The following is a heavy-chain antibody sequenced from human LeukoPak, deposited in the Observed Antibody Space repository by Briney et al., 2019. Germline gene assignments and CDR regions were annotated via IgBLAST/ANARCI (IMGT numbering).Heavy chain of an antibody. J-gene: IGHJ6*03. V-gene: IGHV4-39*07. Sequence: PSDTQSLICTVSVGSISISSYYWGWIRQPPGEGLVWFGCIYYSGITYYNPSLKSRVTIPVDPSKNLFSLNLSSVTAANTAVYYCAREGGGYDVWSGYYTGRWYMDVWGKGTTVT. CDR3: AREGGGYDVWSGYYTGRWYMDV. CDR2: IYYSGIT. D-gene: IGHD3-3*01. CDR1: VGSISISSYY.